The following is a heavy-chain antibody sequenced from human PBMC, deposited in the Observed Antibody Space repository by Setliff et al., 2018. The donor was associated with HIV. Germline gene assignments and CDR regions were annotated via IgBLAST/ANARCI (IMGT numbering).Heavy chain of an antibody. D-gene: IGHD3-3*01. Sequence: ASVKVSCKVSGYTVTELSINWVRQAPGKGPEWMGGFDPEDNKIVYAQKFQGRVTITTDKSTSKAYMELSSLRSEDTAVYYCARGLTVFDPDWYFDLWGRGTLVTVSS. CDR1: GYTVTELS. CDR3: ARGLTVFDPDWYFDL. V-gene: IGHV1-24*01. CDR2: FDPEDNKI. J-gene: IGHJ2*01.